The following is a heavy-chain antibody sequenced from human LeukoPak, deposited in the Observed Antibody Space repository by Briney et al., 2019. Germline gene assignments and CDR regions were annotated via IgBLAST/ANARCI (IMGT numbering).Heavy chain of an antibody. CDR1: GFTFTSYW. CDR2: SNTDGSIT. J-gene: IGHJ6*03. D-gene: IGHD6-19*01. Sequence: GGSLRLSCATTGFTFTSYWMNWVRQALGKGLLWVSRSNTDGSITRYVDSVKGRFTISRDNAKNTLYLQMNSLRVKDTAVYYCARQGYSSGDMDVWGKGTTVTVSS. V-gene: IGHV3-74*01. CDR3: ARQGYSSGDMDV.